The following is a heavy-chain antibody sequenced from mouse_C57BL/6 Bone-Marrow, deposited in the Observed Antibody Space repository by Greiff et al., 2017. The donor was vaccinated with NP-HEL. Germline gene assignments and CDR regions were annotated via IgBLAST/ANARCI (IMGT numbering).Heavy chain of an antibody. CDR2: IYPRSGNT. V-gene: IGHV1-81*01. J-gene: IGHJ1*03. CDR3: ARFGNYLYWYFDV. D-gene: IGHD2-1*01. CDR1: GYTFTSYG. Sequence: QVQLQQSGAELARPGASVKLSCKASGYTFTSYGISWVKQRTGQGLEWIGEIYPRSGNTYYNEKFKGKATLTADKSSSTAYMELRSLTSDDSAVYFWARFGNYLYWYFDVWGTGTTVTVSS.